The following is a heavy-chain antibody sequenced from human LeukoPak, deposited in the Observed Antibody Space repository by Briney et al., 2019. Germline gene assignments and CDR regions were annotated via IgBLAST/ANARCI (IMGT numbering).Heavy chain of an antibody. CDR2: IYYSGST. CDR3: ARVSRVATGDRVCYYYYMDV. D-gene: IGHD7-27*01. V-gene: IGHV4-59*01. Sequence: SETLSLTCTVSGGSISSYYWSWIRQPPGKGLEWVGYIYYSGSTNYNPSLKSRVTISVDTSKNQSSLKLSSVTAADTAVYYCARVSRVATGDRVCYYYYMDVWGKGTTVTVSS. J-gene: IGHJ6*03. CDR1: GGSISSYY.